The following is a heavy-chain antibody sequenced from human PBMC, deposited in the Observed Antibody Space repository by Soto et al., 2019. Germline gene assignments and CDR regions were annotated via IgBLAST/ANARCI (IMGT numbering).Heavy chain of an antibody. J-gene: IGHJ4*02. CDR3: ARPQYSSSWYYFDY. Sequence: PSETLSLTCTVSGGSISSSSYYWGWIRQPPGKGLERIGSIYYSGSTYYNPSLKSRVTISVDTSKNQFSLKLSSVTAADTAVYYCARPQYSSSWYYFDYWGQGTLVTVSS. CDR1: GGSISSSSYY. V-gene: IGHV4-39*01. D-gene: IGHD6-13*01. CDR2: IYYSGST.